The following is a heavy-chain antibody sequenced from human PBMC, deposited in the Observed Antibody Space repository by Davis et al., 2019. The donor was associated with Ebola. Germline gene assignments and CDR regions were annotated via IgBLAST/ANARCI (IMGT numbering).Heavy chain of an antibody. CDR3: ARRNGDYLVGGVVSYGMDV. CDR2: IDPSDSYT. Sequence: GESLKISCKGSGYSFTSYWISWVRQMPGKGLEWMGRIDPSDSYTNYSPSFQGHVTISADKSISTAYLQWSSLKASDTAMYYCARRNGDYLVGGVVSYGMDVWGQGTTVTVSS. V-gene: IGHV5-10-1*01. J-gene: IGHJ6*02. CDR1: GYSFTSYW. D-gene: IGHD4-17*01.